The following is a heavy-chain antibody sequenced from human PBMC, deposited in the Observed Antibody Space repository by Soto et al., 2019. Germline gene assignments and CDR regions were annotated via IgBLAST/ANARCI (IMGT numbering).Heavy chain of an antibody. CDR2: ISYDGSNK. CDR3: AKGGEDFWSGGPVNYYMDV. Sequence: PGGSLRLSCAASGFTFSSYGMHWVRQAPGKGLEWVAVISYDGSNKYYADSVKGRFTISGDNSKNTLYLQMNSLRAEDTAVYYCAKGGEDFWSGGPVNYYMDVWGKGTTVTVSS. V-gene: IGHV3-30*18. D-gene: IGHD3-3*01. CDR1: GFTFSSYG. J-gene: IGHJ6*03.